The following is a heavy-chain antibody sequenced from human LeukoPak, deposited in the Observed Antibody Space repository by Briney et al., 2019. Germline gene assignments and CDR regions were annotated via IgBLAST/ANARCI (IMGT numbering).Heavy chain of an antibody. J-gene: IGHJ3*02. Sequence: GGSLTLPCAASGFTFSSYSMNWVRQAPGKGLEWVSSISRSSSYIYYADSVKGRFTISRDNAKNSLYLQMNSLRAEDTAVYYCARDRRGYNWNDVSDAFDIWGEGTMVTVSS. D-gene: IGHD1-20*01. V-gene: IGHV3-21*01. CDR2: ISRSSSYI. CDR3: ARDRRGYNWNDVSDAFDI. CDR1: GFTFSSYS.